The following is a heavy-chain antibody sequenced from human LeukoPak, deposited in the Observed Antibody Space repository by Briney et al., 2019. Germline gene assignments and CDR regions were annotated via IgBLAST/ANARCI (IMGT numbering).Heavy chain of an antibody. Sequence: SETLSLTCTVSGGSIASGGNFWTWIRQHPGEGLEWIGYISRSGSPYYNPSLKSRVIISLDTSKNQFSLQLTSVTAADTAVYYCARYYCAGSNCPGVDCWGRGTLVTVSS. CDR2: ISRSGSP. CDR3: ARYYCAGSNCPGVDC. V-gene: IGHV4-31*03. CDR1: GGSIASGGNF. J-gene: IGHJ4*02. D-gene: IGHD2-21*01.